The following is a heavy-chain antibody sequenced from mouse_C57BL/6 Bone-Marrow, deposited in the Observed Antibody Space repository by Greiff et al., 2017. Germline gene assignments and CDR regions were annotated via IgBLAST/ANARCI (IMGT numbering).Heavy chain of an antibody. CDR3: ARNIYDDEGGDY. Sequence: QVQLQQSGPGLVAPSQSLSITCTVSGFSFTSYAISWVRQPPGKGLEWLGVIWTGGGTNYNSALKSRLSISKDNSKSQVILKMNRLQTDDTARYYCARNIYDDEGGDYWGQGTLVTVSS. J-gene: IGHJ4*01. CDR2: IWTGGGT. CDR1: GFSFTSYA. V-gene: IGHV2-9-1*01. D-gene: IGHD2-4*01.